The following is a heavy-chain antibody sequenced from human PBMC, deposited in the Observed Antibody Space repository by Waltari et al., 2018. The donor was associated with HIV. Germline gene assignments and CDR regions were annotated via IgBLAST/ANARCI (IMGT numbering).Heavy chain of an antibody. CDR1: GGSFSGYY. V-gene: IGHV4-34*01. CDR2: INHSGST. D-gene: IGHD6-13*01. CDR3: ARGRVSSSWSTRGVYNWFDP. Sequence: QVQLQQWGAGLLKPSETLSLTCAVYGGSFSGYYWSWIRQPPGKGLEWIGEINHSGSTNYNPSLKSRVTISVDTSKNQFSLKLSSVTAADTAVYYCARGRVSSSWSTRGVYNWFDPWGQGTLVTVSS. J-gene: IGHJ5*02.